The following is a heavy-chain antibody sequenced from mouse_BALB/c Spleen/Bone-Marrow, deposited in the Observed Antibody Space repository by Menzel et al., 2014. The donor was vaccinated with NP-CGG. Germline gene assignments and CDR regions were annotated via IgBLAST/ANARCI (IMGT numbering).Heavy chain of an antibody. D-gene: IGHD4-1*01. V-gene: IGHV14-3*02. Sequence: EVHLVESGAELVKPGASVKLSCTASGFNIKDTYMHWVKQRPEQGLEWIGRIDPANGNTKYDPKFQSKATITADTSSNTAYLQLGSLTSEDTAVYYCARWEYYAMDYWGQGTSVTVSS. CDR2: IDPANGNT. CDR3: ARWEYYAMDY. J-gene: IGHJ4*01. CDR1: GFNIKDTY.